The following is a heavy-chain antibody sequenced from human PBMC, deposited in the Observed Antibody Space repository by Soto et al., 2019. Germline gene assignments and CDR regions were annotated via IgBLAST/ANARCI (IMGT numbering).Heavy chain of an antibody. CDR1: GFTFSSYA. CDR2: ISGSGGGT. D-gene: IGHD4-4*01. V-gene: IGHV3-23*01. Sequence: EVQLLESGGGLVQPGGSLRLSCAASGFTFSSYAMSWVRQAPGKGLEWVSGISGSGGGTYYADSVKGRFTVSRDNSKNTLYVQMNSLSVEDTAVYYCAKDLYSVYPDYFDYWGQGTLVTVSS. J-gene: IGHJ4*02. CDR3: AKDLYSVYPDYFDY.